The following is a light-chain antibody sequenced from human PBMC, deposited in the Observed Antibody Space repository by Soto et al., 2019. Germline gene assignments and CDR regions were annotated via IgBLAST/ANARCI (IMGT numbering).Light chain of an antibody. J-gene: IGKJ4*01. CDR1: QGIRSF. Sequence: DIQLTQSPSFLSASVGDRVNITCRASQGIRSFLAWYQQKVGQAPKLLIYAASTLESGVSLRFSGSGSGAEFTLTISSLQPEDFATYYCQHLNSYPRALAFGGGTKVDI. CDR3: QHLNSYPRALA. CDR2: AAS. V-gene: IGKV1-9*01.